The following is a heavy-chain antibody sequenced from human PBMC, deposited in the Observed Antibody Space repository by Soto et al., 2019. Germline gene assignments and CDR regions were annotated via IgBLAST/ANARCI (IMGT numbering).Heavy chain of an antibody. J-gene: IGHJ4*02. CDR3: VRTRLVVAAATGEDY. Sequence: EVQLVESGGGLVQPGGSLRLSCAASGFTFSSYWMHWVRQAPGKGLVWVSRINSDGSSTSYADSVKGRFTISRDNAKNTLYLQMNSLRAEDTAVSYCVRTRLVVAAATGEDYWGQGTLVTVSS. CDR1: GFTFSSYW. D-gene: IGHD2-15*01. V-gene: IGHV3-74*01. CDR2: INSDGSST.